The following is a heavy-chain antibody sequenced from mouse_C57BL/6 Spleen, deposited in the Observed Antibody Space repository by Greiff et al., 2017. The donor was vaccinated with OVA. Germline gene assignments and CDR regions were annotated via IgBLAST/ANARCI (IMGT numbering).Heavy chain of an antibody. D-gene: IGHD5-1-1*01. J-gene: IGHJ4*01. CDR3: ARHRKYPYYAMDY. CDR2: IWSDGST. Sequence: VQLQESGPGLVAPSQSLSITCTVSGFSLTSYGVHWVRQPPGKGLEWLVVIWSDGSTTYNSALKSRLSISKDKSKSQVFLKMNSLQTDDTAMYYCARHRKYPYYAMDYWGQGTSVTVSA. V-gene: IGHV2-6-1*01. CDR1: GFSLTSYG.